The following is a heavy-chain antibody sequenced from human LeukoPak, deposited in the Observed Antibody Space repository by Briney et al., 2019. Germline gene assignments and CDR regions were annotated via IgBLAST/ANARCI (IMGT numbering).Heavy chain of an antibody. D-gene: IGHD3-10*01. J-gene: IGHJ6*03. CDR1: GFTFSSYS. CDR3: ARVGVYYYYMDV. Sequence: GGYLRLSCAASGFTFSSYSMNWVRQAPGKGLEWVSSISSSSSYIYYADSVKGRFTISRDNAKNSLYLQMNSLRAEDTAVYYCARVGVYYYYMDVWGKGTTVTVSS. V-gene: IGHV3-21*01. CDR2: ISSSSSYI.